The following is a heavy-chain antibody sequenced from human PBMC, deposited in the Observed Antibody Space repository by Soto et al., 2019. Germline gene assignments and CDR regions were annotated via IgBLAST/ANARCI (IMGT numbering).Heavy chain of an antibody. CDR2: ISGSGGSA. Sequence: GGSLSLSCAASGFTFSSYAMNWVRQAPGKGLEWVSAISGSGGSAYHAESVKGRFTISRDNSKNTLYLTMNSLRAEDTAVYYCAKVAVPGAILGSDYWGQGTLVTVSS. J-gene: IGHJ4*02. CDR3: AKVAVPGAILGSDY. D-gene: IGHD2-2*02. CDR1: GFTFSSYA. V-gene: IGHV3-23*01.